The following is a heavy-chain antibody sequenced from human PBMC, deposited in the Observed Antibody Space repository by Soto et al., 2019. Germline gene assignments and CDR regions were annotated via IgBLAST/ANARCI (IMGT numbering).Heavy chain of an antibody. V-gene: IGHV1-24*01. J-gene: IGHJ5*02. D-gene: IGHD3-22*01. Sequence: ASVKVSCKVSGYTLTELSMHWVRQAPGKGLEWMGGFDPEDGETIYAQKFQGRVTMTEDTSTDTAYMELSSLRSEDTDVYYCATRATGYYYDSSGYYHWGQGTLVTVSS. CDR3: ATRATGYYYDSSGYYH. CDR2: FDPEDGET. CDR1: GYTLTELS.